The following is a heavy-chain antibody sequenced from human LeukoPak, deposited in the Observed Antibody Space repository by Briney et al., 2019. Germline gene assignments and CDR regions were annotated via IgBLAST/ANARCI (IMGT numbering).Heavy chain of an antibody. CDR2: IKPDGSEK. CDR1: GLTFGSYW. J-gene: IGHJ4*02. V-gene: IGHV3-7*05. Sequence: PGGSLRLSCAASGLTFGSYWMTWVRQAPGKGLECVANIKPDGSEKHYVDSVEGRFTISRDNAKNSLFLEMNSLRAEDTAVYYCARGRMAVAGSYEYWGQGTLVTVSS. D-gene: IGHD6-19*01. CDR3: ARGRMAVAGSYEY.